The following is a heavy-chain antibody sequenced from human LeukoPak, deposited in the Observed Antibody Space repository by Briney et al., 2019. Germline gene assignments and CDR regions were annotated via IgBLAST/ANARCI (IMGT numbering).Heavy chain of an antibody. CDR3: AKENYGDYGHYYYYGMDV. V-gene: IGHV3-30*18. CDR2: ISYDGSNK. Sequence: GGSLRLSCAASGFTFSSYGMHWVRQAQGEGLEWVAVISYDGSNKYYADSVKGRFTISRDNSKNTLYLQMNSLRAEDTAVYYCAKENYGDYGHYYYYGMDVWGQGTTVTVSS. D-gene: IGHD4-17*01. J-gene: IGHJ6*02. CDR1: GFTFSSYG.